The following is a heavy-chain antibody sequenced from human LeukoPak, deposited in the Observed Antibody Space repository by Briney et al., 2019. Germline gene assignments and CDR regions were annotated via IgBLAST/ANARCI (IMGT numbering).Heavy chain of an antibody. CDR1: GLTFSSYA. D-gene: IGHD3-10*01. CDR3: AKDRDYYGSGSYYAH. V-gene: IGHV3-23*01. J-gene: IGHJ4*02. Sequence: GGSLRLSCAASGLTFSSYAMSWVRQAPGKGLEWVSAISGSGGSTYYADSVKGRFTISRDNSKNTLYLQMNSLRAEDTAVYYCAKDRDYYGSGSYYAHWGQGTLVTVSS. CDR2: ISGSGGST.